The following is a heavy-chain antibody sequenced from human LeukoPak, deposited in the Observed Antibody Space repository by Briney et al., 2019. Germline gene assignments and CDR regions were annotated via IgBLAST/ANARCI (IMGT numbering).Heavy chain of an antibody. CDR1: GGSISSYY. J-gene: IGHJ4*02. CDR3: ARQRDGWLFDY. CDR2: FYASGSP. V-gene: IGHV4-4*07. D-gene: IGHD5-24*01. Sequence: SETLSLTCTVSGGSISSYYWSWIRQPAGKELEWLGRFYASGSPIYNPSLNSRVTMSLDTSKNQFSLRLNSVTAADTAVYYCARQRDGWLFDYWGQGALVTVSS.